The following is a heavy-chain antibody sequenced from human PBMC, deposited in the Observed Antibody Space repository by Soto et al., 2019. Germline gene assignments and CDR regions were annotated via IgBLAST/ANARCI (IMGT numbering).Heavy chain of an antibody. CDR1: GGSFSGFY. CDR2: GNHIGIT. CDR3: TRSYALNWHTPHY. D-gene: IGHD1-26*01. J-gene: IGHJ4*02. Sequence: QVQLQQWGAGLLKPSETLSLTCAISGGSFSGFYSTWIRQPPGKGLEWIGEGNHIGITHYNPSLKSRVTLSLPTSKCQFSLNLSSVTAADTAVYYCTRSYALNWHTPHYWGQGALVTVSS. V-gene: IGHV4-34*01.